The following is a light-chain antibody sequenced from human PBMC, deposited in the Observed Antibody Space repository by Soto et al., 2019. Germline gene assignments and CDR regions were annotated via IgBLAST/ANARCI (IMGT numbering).Light chain of an antibody. V-gene: IGLV3-1*01. CDR2: EDT. CDR3: QSYDSSLTGSV. CDR1: NLGDKY. Sequence: SYELTQPPSVSVSPGQTASITCSGDNLGDKYACWYQQKPGQSPVLVIYEDTKRPSGIPERFSGSKSGTSASLAITWLQAEDEAHYYCQSYDSSLTGSVFGGGTKLTVL. J-gene: IGLJ2*01.